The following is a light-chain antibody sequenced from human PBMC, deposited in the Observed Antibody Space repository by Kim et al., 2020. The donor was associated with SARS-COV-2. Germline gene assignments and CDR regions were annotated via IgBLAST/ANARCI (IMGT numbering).Light chain of an antibody. V-gene: IGLV1-51*01. CDR2: HNH. CDR1: TSNIETNY. Sequence: GQTVTSSCSGDTSNIETNYVSWYQQLPGAAPKLLIYHNHERPSGIPDRFSGSKSGASATLGITGLQTGDAADYYCGTWDTGLRAVVFGGGTQLTVL. J-gene: IGLJ2*01. CDR3: GTWDTGLRAVV.